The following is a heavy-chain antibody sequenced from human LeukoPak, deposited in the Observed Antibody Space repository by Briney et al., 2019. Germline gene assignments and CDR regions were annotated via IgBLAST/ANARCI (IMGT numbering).Heavy chain of an antibody. CDR3: AKDPQDYDFWSGYPYYYYGMDV. CDR1: GFTFSSYS. V-gene: IGHV3-21*01. CDR2: ISSSSSYI. Sequence: GGSLRLSCAASGFTFSSYSMNWVRQAPGKGLEWVSSISSSSSYIYYADSVKGRFTISRDNAKNSLYLQMNSLRAEDTAVYYYAKDPQDYDFWSGYPYYYYGMDVWGQGTTVTVSS. J-gene: IGHJ6*02. D-gene: IGHD3-3*01.